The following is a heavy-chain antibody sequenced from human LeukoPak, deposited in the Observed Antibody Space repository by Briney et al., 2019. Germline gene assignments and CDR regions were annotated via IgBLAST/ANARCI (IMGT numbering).Heavy chain of an antibody. CDR2: IKQDGSEK. CDR1: GFTFSSYW. D-gene: IGHD6-19*01. CDR3: ARDLVAGTQRGYFQH. J-gene: IGHJ1*01. V-gene: IGHV3-7*01. Sequence: GGSLRLSCAASGFTFSSYWMSWVRQAPGKGLEWVANIKQDGSEKYYVDSVKGRFTISRDNAKNSLYLQMNSLRAEDTAVYYCARDLVAGTQRGYFQHWGQGTLVTVSS.